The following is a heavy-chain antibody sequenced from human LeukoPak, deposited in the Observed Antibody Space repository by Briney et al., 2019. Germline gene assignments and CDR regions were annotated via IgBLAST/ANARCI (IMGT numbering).Heavy chain of an antibody. Sequence: PGGSLRLSCSASGFTFNRFYLHWVRQAPGKGLEWVSAVSASADSTYYADSVKGRFTISRDNSKNTLFLQMNSLRVEDTAVYYCARRPAIFMDGVYYYSMDVWGQGTTVTVSS. D-gene: IGHD2-2*01. CDR3: ARRPAIFMDGVYYYSMDV. V-gene: IGHV3-23*01. J-gene: IGHJ6*02. CDR2: VSASADST. CDR1: GFTFNRFY.